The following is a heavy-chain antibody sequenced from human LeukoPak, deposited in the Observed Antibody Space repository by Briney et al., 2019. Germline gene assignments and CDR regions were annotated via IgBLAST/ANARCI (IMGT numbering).Heavy chain of an antibody. CDR2: ISSSSSYI. CDR3: ATSDDLWSGMDN. V-gene: IGHV3-21*01. Sequence: GGSLRLSCAVSGFAFSTSSMNWVRQAPGKGLEWVSSISSSSSYIYYADSVKGRFTISRDNAKNSLYLQMDSLRAEDTAVYCCATSDDLWSGMDNWGQGTLVTVSS. CDR1: GFAFSTSS. J-gene: IGHJ4*02. D-gene: IGHD3-3*01.